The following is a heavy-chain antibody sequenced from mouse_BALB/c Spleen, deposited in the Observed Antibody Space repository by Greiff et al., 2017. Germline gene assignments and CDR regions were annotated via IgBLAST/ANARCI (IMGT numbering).Heavy chain of an antibody. V-gene: IGHV14-4*02. CDR2: IDPENGDT. CDR3: NARGYYYGSSYRGYY. Sequence: EVQLQQSGAELVRSGASVKLSCTASGFNIKDYYMHWVKQRPEQGLEWIGWIDPENGDTEYAPKFQGKATMTAATSSNTAYLQLSSLTSEDTAVYYGNARGYYYGSSYRGYYWGQGTTLTVSS. CDR1: GFNIKDYY. D-gene: IGHD1-1*01. J-gene: IGHJ2*01.